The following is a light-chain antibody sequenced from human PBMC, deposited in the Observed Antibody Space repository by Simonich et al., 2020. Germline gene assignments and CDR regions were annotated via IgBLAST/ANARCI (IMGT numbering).Light chain of an antibody. CDR1: QSVSSY. Sequence: EIVLTQSPATLSLSPGERATLPCRASQSVSSYLAWYQQKPGQAPRLLIYDASNRATGIPARLSGSGSGTDFTLTISSLEPEDFAVYYYQQRSNWYTFGQGTKLEIK. V-gene: IGKV3-11*01. CDR2: DAS. J-gene: IGKJ2*01. CDR3: QQRSNWYT.